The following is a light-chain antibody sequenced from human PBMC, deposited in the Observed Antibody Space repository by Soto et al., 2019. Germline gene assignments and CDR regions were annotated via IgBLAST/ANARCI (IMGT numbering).Light chain of an antibody. CDR3: QSYDSSNHVV. J-gene: IGLJ2*01. V-gene: IGLV6-57*04. Sequence: NFMLTQPHSVSESPGKTVTISCTRSSGSIASNYVQWYQQRPGSAPTTVIYEDNQRPSGVPDRFSGSIDSSSNSASLTISGLMTEDESDYYCQSYDSSNHVVFGGGTKLTVL. CDR1: SGSIASNY. CDR2: EDN.